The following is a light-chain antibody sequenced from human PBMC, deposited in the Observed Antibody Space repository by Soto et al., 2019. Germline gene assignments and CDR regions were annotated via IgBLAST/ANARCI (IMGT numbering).Light chain of an antibody. J-gene: IGKJ2*01. CDR2: RAS. Sequence: DVQMTQSPSTLSASVGDRVTITCRASQNILSWLAWYQQKPGKTPKVLIYRASTLEGGVPSRFSGSGSGTEFTLTISGLHPDDFATYYCQQYNTYPYTFGQGTKLDIK. CDR3: QQYNTYPYT. V-gene: IGKV1-5*03. CDR1: QNILSW.